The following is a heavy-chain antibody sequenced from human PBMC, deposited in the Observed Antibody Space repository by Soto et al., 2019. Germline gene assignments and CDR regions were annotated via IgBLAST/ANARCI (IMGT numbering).Heavy chain of an antibody. Sequence: QVQLLQSGTEVKEPGASVKVSCKASGYTFTSFDISLERQAPGQGLEWVGWTTASNNHTNYAQKLQGMVTMTTDTSTTTAYMEPRSLRAAKTAICSCARGGYSSGYHYWGQGTLVTVSS. CDR2: TTASNNHT. D-gene: IGHD3-22*01. J-gene: IGHJ4*02. V-gene: IGHV1-18*04. CDR1: GYTFTSFD. CDR3: ARGGYSSGYHY.